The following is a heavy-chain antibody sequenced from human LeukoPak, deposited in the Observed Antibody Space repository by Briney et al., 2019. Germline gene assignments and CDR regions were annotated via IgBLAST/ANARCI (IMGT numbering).Heavy chain of an antibody. Sequence: GGSLRLSCAASGFTVSSNYMSWVRQAPGKGLEWVSVIYSGGSTYYADSVKGRFTISRDNSKNTLYLQMNSLRAEDTAVYYCAKDHSSSWYDASLGYWGQGTLVTVSS. CDR3: AKDHSSSWYDASLGY. CDR1: GFTVSSNY. CDR2: IYSGGST. J-gene: IGHJ4*02. D-gene: IGHD6-13*01. V-gene: IGHV3-53*05.